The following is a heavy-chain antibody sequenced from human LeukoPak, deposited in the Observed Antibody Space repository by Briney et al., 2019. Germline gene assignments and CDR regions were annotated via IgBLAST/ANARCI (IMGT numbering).Heavy chain of an antibody. CDR1: GYSFTSYW. V-gene: IGHV5-51*01. CDR3: ARHRGLYSSSQPFDY. Sequence: GESLKISCKGSGYSFTSYWIDWVRQMPGKGLEWMGIIYPGDSDTRYSPSFQGQVTISADKSISTAYLQWSSLKASDTAMYYCARHRGLYSSSQPFDYWGQGTLVTVSS. CDR2: IYPGDSDT. D-gene: IGHD6-13*01. J-gene: IGHJ4*02.